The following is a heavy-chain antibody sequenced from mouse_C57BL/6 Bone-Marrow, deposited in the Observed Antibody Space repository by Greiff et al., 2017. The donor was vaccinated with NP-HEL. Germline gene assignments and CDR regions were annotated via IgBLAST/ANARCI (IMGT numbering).Heavy chain of an antibody. CDR3: ARGNFGYGDY. V-gene: IGHV5-4*03. J-gene: IGHJ2*01. Sequence: EVMLVESGGGLVKPGGSLKLSCAASGFTFSSYAMSWVRQTPEQRLEWVATISDGGSYTYYPDNVKGRVTISRDNAKNNLYLQMSQLKSEDTAMYYFARGNFGYGDYWGQGTTLTVSS. CDR2: ISDGGSYT. D-gene: IGHD2-14*01. CDR1: GFTFSSYA.